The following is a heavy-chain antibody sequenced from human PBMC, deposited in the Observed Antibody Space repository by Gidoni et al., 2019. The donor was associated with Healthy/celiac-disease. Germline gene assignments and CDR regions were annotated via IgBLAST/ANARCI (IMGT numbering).Heavy chain of an antibody. CDR3: ARGSSAEYFQH. CDR1: GGSISSYY. J-gene: IGHJ1*01. Sequence: QVQLQESGPGLVKPSETLSLTCPVSGGSISSYYWSWIRQPPGKGLEWIGYIYYSGSTNYNPSLKSRVTISVDTSKNQFSLKLSSVTAADTAVYYCARGSSAEYFQHWGQGTLVTVSS. D-gene: IGHD2-2*01. V-gene: IGHV4-59*01. CDR2: IYYSGST.